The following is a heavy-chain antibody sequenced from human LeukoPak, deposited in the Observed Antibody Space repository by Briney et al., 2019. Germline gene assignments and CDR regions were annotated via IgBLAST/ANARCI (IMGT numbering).Heavy chain of an antibody. CDR2: INPNSGGT. D-gene: IGHD2-2*01. V-gene: IGHV1-2*02. CDR3: VREWSDIVVVPARKYYFDY. Sequence: GASVKVSCKASGYTFTGYYMHWVRQAPGQGLEWMGWINPNSGGTNYAQKFQGRVTMTRDTSISTAYMELSRLRSDDTAVYYCVREWSDIVVVPARKYYFDYWGQGTLVTVSS. J-gene: IGHJ4*02. CDR1: GYTFTGYY.